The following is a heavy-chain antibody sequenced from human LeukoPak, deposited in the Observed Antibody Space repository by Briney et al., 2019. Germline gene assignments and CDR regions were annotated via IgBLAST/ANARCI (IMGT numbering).Heavy chain of an antibody. J-gene: IGHJ3*02. D-gene: IGHD3-22*01. CDR1: GCSFTSYW. CDR3: ATPMGDSSGYYYRAFDI. CDR2: IYPGDSDT. V-gene: IGHV5-51*01. Sequence: GESLKISCKGSGCSFTSYWIGWVRQMPGKGLEWMGIIYPGDSDTRYSPSFQGQVTISADKSISTAYLQWSSLKASDTAMYYRATPMGDSSGYYYRAFDIWGQGTMVTVSS.